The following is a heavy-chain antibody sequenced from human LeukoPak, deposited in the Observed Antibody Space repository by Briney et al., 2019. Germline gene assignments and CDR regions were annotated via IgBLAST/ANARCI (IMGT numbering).Heavy chain of an antibody. Sequence: ASVKVSCEASGYTFTSYYMHWVRQAPGQGLEWMGIINPSGGSTSYAQKFQGRVTMTRDTSTSTVYMELSSLRSEDTAVYYCARDPHLSNCGGDCYPEGYFDYWGQGTLVTVSS. CDR2: INPSGGST. CDR3: ARDPHLSNCGGDCYPEGYFDY. CDR1: GYTFTSYY. J-gene: IGHJ4*02. D-gene: IGHD2-21*02. V-gene: IGHV1-46*01.